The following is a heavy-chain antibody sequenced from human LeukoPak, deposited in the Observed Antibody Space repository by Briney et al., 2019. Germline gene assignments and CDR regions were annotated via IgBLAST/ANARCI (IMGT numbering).Heavy chain of an antibody. CDR2: ISYDGSNK. D-gene: IGHD4-17*01. V-gene: IGHV3-30-3*01. J-gene: IGHJ3*02. CDR1: GFTFSSYA. CDR3: ARGSYGDYGNDAFDI. Sequence: GGSLRLSCAASGFTFSSYAMHWVRQAPGKGLEWVAVISYDGSNKYYADSVKGRFTISRDNSKNTLYLQMNSLRAEDTAVYYCARGSYGDYGNDAFDIWGQGTMVTVSS.